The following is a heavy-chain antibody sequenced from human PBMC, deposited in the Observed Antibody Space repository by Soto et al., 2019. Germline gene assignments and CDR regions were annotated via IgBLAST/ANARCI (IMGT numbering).Heavy chain of an antibody. J-gene: IGHJ4*02. V-gene: IGHV1-18*01. CDR2: ISAYNGDR. D-gene: IGHD1-26*01. Sequence: QVQLVQSGAEVKKPGASVKVSCRASGYTFSSYGISWVRQAPGQGPEWMGWISAYNGDRNYAQKFQGRVTLTTDTVTSTAYMELRSLRSDDTAVYYCARELSGTYGSYFDYWGQGTLVTVS. CDR3: ARELSGTYGSYFDY. CDR1: GYTFSSYG.